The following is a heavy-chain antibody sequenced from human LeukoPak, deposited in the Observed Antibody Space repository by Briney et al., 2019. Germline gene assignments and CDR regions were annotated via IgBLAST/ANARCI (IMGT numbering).Heavy chain of an antibody. CDR3: ARGGVGGYSGYLPFDY. J-gene: IGHJ4*02. CDR2: IYYSGST. D-gene: IGHD5-12*01. Sequence: SETLSLTCTVSGGSISSSSYYWGWIRQPPGKGLEWIGSIYYSGSTYYNPSLKSRVTISVDTSKNQFSLKLSSVTAADTAVYYCARGGVGGYSGYLPFDYWGQGTLVTVSS. CDR1: GGSISSSSYY. V-gene: IGHV4-39*07.